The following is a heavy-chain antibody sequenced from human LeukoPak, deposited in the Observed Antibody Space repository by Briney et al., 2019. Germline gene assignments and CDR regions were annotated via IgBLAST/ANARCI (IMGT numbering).Heavy chain of an antibody. CDR1: GYSISSGYY. CDR2: IYHSGST. V-gene: IGHV4-38-2*02. J-gene: IGHJ4*02. CDR3: ARCPLGIAAAGTSFDY. Sequence: SETLSLTCTVSGYSISSGYYWGWIRPPPGKGLEWIGSIYHSGSTYYNPSLKSRVTISVDTSKNQFSLKLSSVTAADTAVYYCARCPLGIAAAGTSFDYWGQGTLVTVSS. D-gene: IGHD6-13*01.